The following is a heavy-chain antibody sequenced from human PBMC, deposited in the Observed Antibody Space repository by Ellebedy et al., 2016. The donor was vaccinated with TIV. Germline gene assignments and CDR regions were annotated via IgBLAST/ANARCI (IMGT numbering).Heavy chain of an antibody. CDR2: INPNSGDT. D-gene: IGHD3-22*01. Sequence: ASVKVSCKTSGYSFTAYFLHWVRQAPGQGLEWMGRINPNSGDTTYAQKFLSRVTLTRDTSISTAYMELSRLRSDDTALYYCARAYYYDSIAFYFDSWGQGTLVTVSS. CDR1: GYSFTAYF. CDR3: ARAYYYDSIAFYFDS. J-gene: IGHJ4*02. V-gene: IGHV1-2*06.